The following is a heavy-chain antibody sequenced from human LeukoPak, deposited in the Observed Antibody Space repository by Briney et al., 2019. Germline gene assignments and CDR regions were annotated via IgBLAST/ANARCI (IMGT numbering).Heavy chain of an antibody. D-gene: IGHD3-10*01. CDR3: ARAHQPLWFGDLRVYAMDV. CDR1: GSTFSSYA. CDR2: ISYDGSNK. V-gene: IGHV3-30-3*01. J-gene: IGHJ6*04. Sequence: PGRSLRLSCAASGSTFSSYAMHWVRQAPGKGLEWVAVISYDGSNKYYADSVKGRFTISRDNSKNTLYLQMNSLRAEDTAVYYCARAHQPLWFGDLRVYAMDVWGKGTTVTVSS.